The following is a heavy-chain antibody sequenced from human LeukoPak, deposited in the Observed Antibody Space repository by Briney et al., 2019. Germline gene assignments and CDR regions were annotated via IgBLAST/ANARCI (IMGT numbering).Heavy chain of an antibody. J-gene: IGHJ5*02. Sequence: ASEKVSCKASGYTFTSYDINWVRQATGQGLEWMGWMNPNSGNTGYAQKFQGRVTMTRNTSISTAYMELSSLRSEDTAVYYCARGFRSGSYHRWFDPWGQGTLVTVSS. CDR1: GYTFTSYD. D-gene: IGHD3-10*01. CDR3: ARGFRSGSYHRWFDP. V-gene: IGHV1-8*01. CDR2: MNPNSGNT.